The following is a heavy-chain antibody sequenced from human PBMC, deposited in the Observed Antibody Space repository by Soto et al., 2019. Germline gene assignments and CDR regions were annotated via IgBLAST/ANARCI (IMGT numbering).Heavy chain of an antibody. D-gene: IGHD1-20*01. CDR1: GFTFTSCA. CDR2: IVVGSGNT. CDR3: AADRPSYNGWFDS. J-gene: IGHJ5*01. V-gene: IGHV1-58*01. Sequence: GPSVKVSCKXSGFTFTSCAVQWVRQARRQRLGLVGWIVVGSGNTNYEQKFQKRVTITRDMSTSTAYMELSSLRSEDTAVYYCAADRPSYNGWFDSWGQGTLVTVSS.